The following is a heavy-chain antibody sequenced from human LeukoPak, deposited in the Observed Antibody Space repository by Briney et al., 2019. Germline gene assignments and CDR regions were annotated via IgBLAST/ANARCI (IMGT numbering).Heavy chain of an antibody. CDR2: INHSGST. Sequence: SETLSLTCTVSGGSISSSSYYWGWIRQPPGKGLEWIGEINHSGSTNYNPSLKSRVTISVDTSKNQFSLKLSSVTAADTAVYYCARGLHCSSTSCYRGYYYYYYMDVWGKGTTVTVSS. V-gene: IGHV4-39*07. J-gene: IGHJ6*03. CDR3: ARGLHCSSTSCYRGYYYYYYMDV. CDR1: GGSISSSSYY. D-gene: IGHD2-2*01.